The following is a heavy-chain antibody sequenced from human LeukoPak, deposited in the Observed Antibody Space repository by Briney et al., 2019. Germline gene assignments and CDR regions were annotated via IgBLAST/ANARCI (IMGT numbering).Heavy chain of an antibody. J-gene: IGHJ4*02. CDR2: INPNSGGT. Sequence: GASVKVACKASGYTFTGDYMHWVRQAPGQGLEWMGWINPNSGGTNYAQKFQGRVTMTRDTSISTAYMELSKLRSDDTAVYYCARGHNIVVVVAAHYWGQGTLVTVSS. CDR1: GYTFTGDY. V-gene: IGHV1-2*02. CDR3: ARGHNIVVVVAAHY. D-gene: IGHD2-15*01.